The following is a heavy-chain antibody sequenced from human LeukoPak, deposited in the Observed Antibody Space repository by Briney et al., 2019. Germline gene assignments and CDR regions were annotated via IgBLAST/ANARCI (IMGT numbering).Heavy chain of an antibody. CDR3: ARGDSSSSWPFDY. V-gene: IGHV1-3*01. CDR1: GYTFTSYA. Sequence: ASVKVSCKASGYTFTSYAMHWVRQAPGQRLEWMGWINAGNGNTKYSQKFQGRVTITRDTSASTAYMELSSLKSEDTAVYYCARGDSSSSWPFDYWGQGTLVTVSS. J-gene: IGHJ4*02. CDR2: INAGNGNT. D-gene: IGHD6-13*01.